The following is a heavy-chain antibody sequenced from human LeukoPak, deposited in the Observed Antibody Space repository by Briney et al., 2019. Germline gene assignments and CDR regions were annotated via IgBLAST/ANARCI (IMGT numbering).Heavy chain of an antibody. CDR2: INGDGRNI. D-gene: IGHD2-2*01. CDR1: GFTFSSCW. J-gene: IGHJ6*04. Sequence: GGSLRLSCVASGFTFSSCWMHWVRQDPRKGLVWVSRINGDGRNINYADSVRGRFTISRDNAKNTLYLQMNSLRAEDTAVYYCAKDVCRSSTSCPPGDVWGKGTTVTVSS. CDR3: AKDVCRSSTSCPPGDV. V-gene: IGHV3-74*01.